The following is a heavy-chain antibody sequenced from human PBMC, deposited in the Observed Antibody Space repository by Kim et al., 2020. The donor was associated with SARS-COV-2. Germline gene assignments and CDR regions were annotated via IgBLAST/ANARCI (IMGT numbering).Heavy chain of an antibody. V-gene: IGHV4-4*07. Sequence: STHSNPPLKSRVIMSVATSKNQFSLKLTSVAAADTAVYYCARETEYNWFDTWGQGTLVIVSS. CDR2: ST. J-gene: IGHJ5*02. CDR3: ARETEYNWFDT.